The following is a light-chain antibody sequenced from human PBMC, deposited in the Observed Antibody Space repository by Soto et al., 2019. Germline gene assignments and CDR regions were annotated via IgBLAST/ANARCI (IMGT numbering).Light chain of an antibody. CDR1: QGISNY. CDR3: QNYDSAPWT. J-gene: IGKJ1*01. CDR2: AAS. V-gene: IGKV1-27*01. Sequence: DIQMTQSPSSLSASVRDRVTITCRASQGISNYLAWYQQKPGKVPKLLIYAASTLQSGVPSRFSGSGSGTDFSLTISSLQPEDVETYYCQNYDSAPWTFGQGTKVEIK.